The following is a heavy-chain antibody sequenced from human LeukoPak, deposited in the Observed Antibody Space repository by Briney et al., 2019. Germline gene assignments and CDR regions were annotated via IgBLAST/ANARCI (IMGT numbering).Heavy chain of an antibody. D-gene: IGHD3-10*01. Sequence: GGSLRLSCAASGFTFSNHGMNWVRQAPGKGLEWVSGIGPSGDITYYADSVKGRFTISRDNSKNTLHLEVISLTAEDTAVYYCAKDDAWIRFGEWSQGTLVTVSS. CDR1: GFTFSNHG. J-gene: IGHJ4*02. CDR3: AKDDAWIRFGE. V-gene: IGHV3-23*01. CDR2: IGPSGDIT.